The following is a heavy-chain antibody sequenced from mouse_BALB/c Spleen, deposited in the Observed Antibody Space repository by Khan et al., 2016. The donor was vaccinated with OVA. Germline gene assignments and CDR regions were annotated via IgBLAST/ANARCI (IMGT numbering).Heavy chain of an antibody. CDR3: TRLAYYYDSEGFAY. CDR1: GFTFSTYG. CDR2: VSTGGGYT. D-gene: IGHD1-1*01. V-gene: IGHV5-6*01. Sequence: EVELVESGGDLVKPGGSLKLSCAASGFTFSTYGMSWVRQTPDKRLEWVATVSTGGGYTYYPDSVTGRFTISRDNAKNTLYLQMSGLTSEDTAMFYCTRLAYYYDSEGFAYWGQGTLGTVSA. J-gene: IGHJ3*01.